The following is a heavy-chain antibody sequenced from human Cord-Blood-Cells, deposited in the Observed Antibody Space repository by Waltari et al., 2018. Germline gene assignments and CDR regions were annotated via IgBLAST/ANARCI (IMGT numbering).Heavy chain of an antibody. D-gene: IGHD6-6*01. Sequence: EVQLVESGGGLVKPGGSLRLSCAASGFTFSSYSMNWVRQAPGKGLEWGSSISSSSSYIYYADSVKGRFTISRDNAKNSLYLQMNSLRAEDTAVYYCARDEIAARDAFDIWGQGTMVTVSS. CDR2: ISSSSSYI. CDR1: GFTFSSYS. V-gene: IGHV3-21*01. J-gene: IGHJ3*02. CDR3: ARDEIAARDAFDI.